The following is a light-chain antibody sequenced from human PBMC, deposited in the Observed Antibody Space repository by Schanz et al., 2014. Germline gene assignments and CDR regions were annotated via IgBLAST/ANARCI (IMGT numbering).Light chain of an antibody. CDR1: QSVSSN. Sequence: EIVLTQSPGTLSLSPGERATLSCRASQSVSSNLAWYQQKPGQAPRLLIYGASTRATGIPDRFSGRGSGTDFTLTISRLEPEDFAVYYCQQCGSSRWTFGQGTKVEIK. V-gene: IGKV3-20*01. CDR2: GAS. CDR3: QQCGSSRWT. J-gene: IGKJ1*01.